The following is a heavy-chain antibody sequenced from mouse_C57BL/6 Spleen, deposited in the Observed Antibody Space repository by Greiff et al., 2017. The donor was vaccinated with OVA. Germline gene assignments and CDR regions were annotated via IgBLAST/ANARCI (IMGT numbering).Heavy chain of an antibody. CDR2: IYPGSGST. J-gene: IGHJ4*01. V-gene: IGHV1-55*01. CDR3: AHYGSSYDCYAMDY. D-gene: IGHD1-1*01. CDR1: GYTFTSYW. Sequence: VQLQQPGAELVKPGASVKMSCKASGYTFTSYWITWVKQRPGQGLEWIGDIYPGSGSTNYNEKFKSKATLTVDTSSSTAYMQLSSLTSEDSAVYYCAHYGSSYDCYAMDYWGQGTSVTVSS.